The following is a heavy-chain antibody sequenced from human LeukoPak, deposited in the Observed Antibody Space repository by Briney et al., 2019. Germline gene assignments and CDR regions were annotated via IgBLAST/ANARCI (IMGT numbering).Heavy chain of an antibody. J-gene: IGHJ4*02. Sequence: SKTLSLTCTVSGGSISSGGYYWSWIRQHPGKGLEWIGYIYYSGSTYYNPSLKSRVTISVDTSKNQFSLKLSSVTAADTAVYYCARARQRFLEWSFDYWGQGTLVTVSS. CDR1: GGSISSGGYY. CDR3: ARARQRFLEWSFDY. CDR2: IYYSGST. D-gene: IGHD3-3*01. V-gene: IGHV4-31*03.